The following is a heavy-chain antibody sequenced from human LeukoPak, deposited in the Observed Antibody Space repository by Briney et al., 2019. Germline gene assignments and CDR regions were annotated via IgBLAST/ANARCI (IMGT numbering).Heavy chain of an antibody. CDR3: ARTLAGTGNYFDS. V-gene: IGHV3-53*01. CDR1: GFTVRSNY. J-gene: IGHJ4*02. D-gene: IGHD6-19*01. CDR2: IYSDGST. Sequence: GGSLRLSCAASGFTVRSNYMSWVRQTPGKGLAWVSIIYSDGSTYYGDPVKGRFTISRDTSKNTVYLQMDSLRAEDTALYYCARTLAGTGNYFDSWGQGTLVTVSS.